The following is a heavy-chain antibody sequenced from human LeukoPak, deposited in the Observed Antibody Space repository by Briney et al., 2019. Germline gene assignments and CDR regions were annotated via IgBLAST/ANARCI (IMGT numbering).Heavy chain of an antibody. Sequence: SETLSLTCTVSGGSISSYYWSWIRQPAGKGLEWIGRIYTSGSTNYNPSLKSRVTMSVDTSKNQFSLKLSSVTAADTAVYYCASAIQRLNYYYYMDVWGKGITVTVSS. J-gene: IGHJ6*03. CDR1: GGSISSYY. D-gene: IGHD5-18*01. CDR2: IYTSGST. CDR3: ASAIQRLNYYYYMDV. V-gene: IGHV4-4*07.